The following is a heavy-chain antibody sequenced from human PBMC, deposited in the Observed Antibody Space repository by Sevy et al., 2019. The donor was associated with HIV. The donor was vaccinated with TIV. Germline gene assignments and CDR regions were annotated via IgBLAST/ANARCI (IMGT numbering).Heavy chain of an antibody. D-gene: IGHD1-26*01. V-gene: IGHV3-48*01. CDR3: ALVGATSGASFDY. J-gene: IGHJ4*02. Sequence: GGSLRLSCAASGFTFSSYSMNWVRQAPGKGLEWVSYISSSSSTIYYADSVKGRFTISRDNAKNSLYLQMNSLRAEDTAVYYCALVGATSGASFDYWGQGTLVTVSS. CDR2: ISSSSSTI. CDR1: GFTFSSYS.